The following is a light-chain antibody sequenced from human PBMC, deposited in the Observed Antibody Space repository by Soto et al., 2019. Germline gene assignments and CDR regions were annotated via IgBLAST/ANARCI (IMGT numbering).Light chain of an antibody. CDR2: GAS. CDR1: QSISSNY. J-gene: IGKJ2*01. CDR3: QQYGSSPRT. V-gene: IGKV3-20*01. Sequence: EIVLKQSPGTLSLSPGERATLSCRASQSISSNYLAWYQQKRGQAPRLLIYGASSRATDIPDRFSGSGSGTDFPLTLSRLEPEDFVVYHCQQYGSSPRTFGQGTKLEIK.